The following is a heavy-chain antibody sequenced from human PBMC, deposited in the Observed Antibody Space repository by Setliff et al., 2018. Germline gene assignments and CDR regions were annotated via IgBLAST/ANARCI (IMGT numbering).Heavy chain of an antibody. D-gene: IGHD6-13*01. J-gene: IGHJ1*01. V-gene: IGHV4-34*01. CDR1: GASFSGSY. Sequence: SETLSLTCAVYGASFSGSYCSWIRQSPGKGLEWIGEINHTGSPNWIGEINHSGSPNYNPSLKSRVTMSVDTSKNQFSLNLTSVTAADTAVYYCARGSGSFLYFQHWGQGTLVTVSS. CDR2: INHSGSP. CDR3: ARGSGSFLYFQH.